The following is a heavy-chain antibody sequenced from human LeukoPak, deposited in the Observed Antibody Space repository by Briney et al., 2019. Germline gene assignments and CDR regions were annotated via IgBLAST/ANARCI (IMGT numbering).Heavy chain of an antibody. D-gene: IGHD5-12*01. Sequence: GGSLRLSCSASGFIFSTYTMYWVRQAPGKGLEFVSVINGDGRTTYYADSVKGRFTISRDNSKNTLYLQMNSLRAEDTAVYYCVGDQVDNVGWLTWGQGTLVTVSS. J-gene: IGHJ5*02. V-gene: IGHV3-64D*06. CDR1: GFIFSTYT. CDR2: INGDGRTT. CDR3: VGDQVDNVGWLT.